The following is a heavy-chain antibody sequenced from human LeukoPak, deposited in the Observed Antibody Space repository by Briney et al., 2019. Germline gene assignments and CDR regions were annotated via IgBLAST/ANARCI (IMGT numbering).Heavy chain of an antibody. D-gene: IGHD4-11*01. Sequence: GGSLRLSCAASGFTFGSSWMYWVSHAPGKGMVWVPRINSDESITTYADSVKGRFTISRDNAKNTLYLQMNSLTAEDTAVYYCARGLVPGFLDYWGQGTPVTVSS. J-gene: IGHJ4*02. CDR2: INSDESIT. CDR1: GFTFGSSW. CDR3: ARGLVPGFLDY. V-gene: IGHV3-74*01.